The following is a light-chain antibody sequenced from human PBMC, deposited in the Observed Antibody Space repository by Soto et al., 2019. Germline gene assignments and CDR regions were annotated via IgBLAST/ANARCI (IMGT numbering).Light chain of an antibody. Sequence: AIKLTQSPSSISAPIGDRVTITCRASQGISHALAWYQQKPGKAPNLLIYDASTLESGVPSSFSGSGSGTDFTLTISSLQPEDFATYYCQQRNGYPRTFGQGTRLEIK. V-gene: IGKV1-13*02. CDR2: DAS. J-gene: IGKJ5*01. CDR1: QGISHA. CDR3: QQRNGYPRT.